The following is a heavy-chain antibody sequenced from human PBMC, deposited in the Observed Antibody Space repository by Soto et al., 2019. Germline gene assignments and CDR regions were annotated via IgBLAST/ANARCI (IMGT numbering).Heavy chain of an antibody. Sequence: SETLSLTCAVYGGSFSGYYWSWIRQPPGKGLEWIGEINHSGSTNYNPSLKSRVTISVDTSKNQFSLKLSSVTAADTAVYYWAAGRSSSSTAFDIWGQGTMVTVSS. CDR1: GGSFSGYY. J-gene: IGHJ3*02. CDR3: AAGRSSSSTAFDI. CDR2: INHSGST. V-gene: IGHV4-34*01. D-gene: IGHD6-6*01.